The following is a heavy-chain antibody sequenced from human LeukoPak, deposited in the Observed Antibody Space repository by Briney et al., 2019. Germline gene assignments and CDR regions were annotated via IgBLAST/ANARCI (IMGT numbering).Heavy chain of an antibody. J-gene: IGHJ4*02. CDR1: GFTFSGYW. CDR3: ANIYGSWGNFDT. V-gene: IGHV3-74*01. D-gene: IGHD3-10*01. CDR2: INSDGSTT. Sequence: PGGSLRLSCAASGFTFSGYWMHWVRQAPGTGLVWVSVINSDGSTTRYADSVRGRFTISRDNAKNTLYLQMNSLRAEDTAVYYCANIYGSWGNFDTWGQGTLVTVSS.